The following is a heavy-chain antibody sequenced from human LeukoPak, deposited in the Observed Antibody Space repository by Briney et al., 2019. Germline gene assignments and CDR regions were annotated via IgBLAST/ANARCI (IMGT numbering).Heavy chain of an antibody. CDR1: GGTFSSYT. Sequence: GASVEVSCKASGGTFSSYTINWVRQAPGQGLEWMGRIIPIFGTANYAQKFQGRVTITTDESTSTAYMELSSLRSEDTAVYYCASRYVNTVTNEEGGCWGQGTLVTVSS. V-gene: IGHV1-69*05. CDR3: ASRYVNTVTNEEGGC. J-gene: IGHJ4*02. D-gene: IGHD4-17*01. CDR2: IIPIFGTA.